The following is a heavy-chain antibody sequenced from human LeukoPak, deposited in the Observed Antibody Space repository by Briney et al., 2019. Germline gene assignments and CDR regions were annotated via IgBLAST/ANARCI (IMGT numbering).Heavy chain of an antibody. J-gene: IGHJ6*03. CDR3: ARVEVQILSHYMDV. CDR1: GGSFSDYY. D-gene: IGHD2-15*01. V-gene: IGHV4-34*01. Sequence: SETLSLTCAVYGGSFSDYYWSWIRQPPGKGLESIGEINRSGSTNYNPSLKSRVTMSVDTSKNQFSLKLSSVTAADTALYFCARVEVQILSHYMDVWDKGTTVTVSS. CDR2: INRSGST.